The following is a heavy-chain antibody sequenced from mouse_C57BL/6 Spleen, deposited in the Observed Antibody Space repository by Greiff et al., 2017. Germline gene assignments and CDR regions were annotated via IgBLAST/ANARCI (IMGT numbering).Heavy chain of an antibody. J-gene: IGHJ1*03. CDR1: GYTFTSYW. V-gene: IGHV1-55*01. CDR2: IDPGSGST. CDR3: ARSRGYHWYFDV. Sequence: QVQLQQPGAELVKPGASVKMSCKASGYTFTSYWITWVKQRPGQGLEWIGAIDPGSGSTNYNEKFKSKATLTVDTSSSTAYMQLSSLASEDSAVYDSARSRGYHWYFDVWGTGTTVTVSS. D-gene: IGHD3-1*01.